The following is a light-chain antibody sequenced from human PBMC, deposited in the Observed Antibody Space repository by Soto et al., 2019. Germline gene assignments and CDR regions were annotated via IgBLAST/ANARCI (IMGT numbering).Light chain of an antibody. CDR2: DDN. J-gene: IGLJ2*01. CDR3: QVWDTSSDVV. Sequence: SYELTQPPSVSVAPGQTARITCGGNNIGSQSVHWYQQKPGQAPVLVVCDDNDRPSGIPEQFSGSNSGNTATLTISRVEAVDEADYFCQVWDTSSDVVFGGGTKLTVL. CDR1: NIGSQS. V-gene: IGLV3-21*02.